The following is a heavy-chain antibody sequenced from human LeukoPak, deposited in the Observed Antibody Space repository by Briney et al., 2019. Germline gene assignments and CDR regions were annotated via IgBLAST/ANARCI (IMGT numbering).Heavy chain of an antibody. CDR1: GFTVSRNY. Sequence: PGGSLRLSCAASGFTVSRNYMSWVRQAPGKGLEWVSSISSSSSYIYYADSVKGRFTTSRDNAKNSLYLQMNSLRAEDTAVYYCARGLDNYGSGSSDWGQGTLVTVSS. CDR3: ARGLDNYGSGSSD. V-gene: IGHV3-21*01. CDR2: ISSSSSYI. J-gene: IGHJ4*02. D-gene: IGHD3-10*01.